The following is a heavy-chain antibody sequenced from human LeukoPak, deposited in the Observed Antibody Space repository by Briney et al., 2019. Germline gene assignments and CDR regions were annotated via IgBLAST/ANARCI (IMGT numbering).Heavy chain of an antibody. CDR2: IHYSGST. D-gene: IGHD3-22*01. Sequence: SQTLSLTCTVSGGSISSGGYYWSWIRQHPGKGLEWIGYIHYSGSTYYNPSLKSRVTISVDTSKNQFSLKLSSVTAADTAVYYCARVSPGDYYDSSGYYYGEGYDYWGQGTLVTVSS. CDR1: GGSISSGGYY. V-gene: IGHV4-31*03. J-gene: IGHJ4*02. CDR3: ARVSPGDYYDSSGYYYGEGYDY.